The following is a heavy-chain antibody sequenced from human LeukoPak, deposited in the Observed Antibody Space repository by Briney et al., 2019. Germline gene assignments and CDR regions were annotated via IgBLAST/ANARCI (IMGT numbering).Heavy chain of an antibody. CDR1: GSSIISASYY. CDR3: ARNGGGFDL. Sequence: SETLSLTCTVSGSSIISASYYWGWIRQSPGGGLEWLGSIYYVGQTDYKSSLKSRLTMSVDTSRNQFSLRLNSVTAADTAVYYCARNGGGFDLWGRGTLVTVSS. J-gene: IGHJ2*01. CDR2: IYYVGQT. V-gene: IGHV4-39*01. D-gene: IGHD2-15*01.